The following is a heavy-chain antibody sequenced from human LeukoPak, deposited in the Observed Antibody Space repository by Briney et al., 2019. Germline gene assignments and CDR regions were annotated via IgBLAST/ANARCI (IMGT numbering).Heavy chain of an antibody. Sequence: GASVKVSCKASGYTFTSYDINWVRQATGQGLEWTGWMNPNSGNTGYAQKFQGRVTMTRNTSISTAYMELSSLRSEDTAVYYCARGVARKHYYDSSGYLEYFQHWGQGTLVTVSS. CDR2: MNPNSGNT. D-gene: IGHD3-22*01. CDR3: ARGVARKHYYDSSGYLEYFQH. V-gene: IGHV1-8*01. J-gene: IGHJ1*01. CDR1: GYTFTSYD.